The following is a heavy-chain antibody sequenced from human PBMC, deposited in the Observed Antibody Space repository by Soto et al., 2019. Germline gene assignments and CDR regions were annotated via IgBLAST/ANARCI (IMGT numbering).Heavy chain of an antibody. CDR2: IYYSGST. V-gene: IGHV4-59*01. Sequence: SETLSLTCTVSGGSISSYYWSWIRQPPGKGLEWIGYIYYSGSTNYNPSLKSRVTISVDTSKNQFSLKLSSVTAADTAVYYCARGPPLGLRLGELSYGDLSYFDYWGQGTLVTVSS. CDR1: GGSISSYY. D-gene: IGHD3-16*02. CDR3: ARGPPLGLRLGELSYGDLSYFDY. J-gene: IGHJ4*02.